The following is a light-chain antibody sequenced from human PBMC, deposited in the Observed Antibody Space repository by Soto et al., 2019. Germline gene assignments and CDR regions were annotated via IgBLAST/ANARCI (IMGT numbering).Light chain of an antibody. CDR3: QQYGSSLPVT. Sequence: EIVLTQSPGTPSFSPGERDTLSCRARQSLTNNYLAWYQQKPGQAPRLLIYAASSRATGIPDRFSGSGSETDFTLTISRLEPEDFAVYYCQQYGSSLPVTFGGGTKVDIK. J-gene: IGKJ4*01. CDR1: QSLTNNY. V-gene: IGKV3-20*01. CDR2: AAS.